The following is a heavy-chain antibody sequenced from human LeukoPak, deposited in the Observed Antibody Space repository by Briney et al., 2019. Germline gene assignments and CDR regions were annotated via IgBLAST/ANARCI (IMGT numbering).Heavy chain of an antibody. D-gene: IGHD3-22*01. CDR3: ARLTAQVQFLVVIFDY. Sequence: GGSLRLSCEASGFTFSSYWMSWVRQAPGKGLEWVANIKQDGSEKYYVDSVKGRFTISRDNAKNSLYLQMNSLRAEDTAVYYCARLTAQVQFLVVIFDYWGQGTLVTVSS. CDR2: IKQDGSEK. J-gene: IGHJ4*02. CDR1: GFTFSSYW. V-gene: IGHV3-7*01.